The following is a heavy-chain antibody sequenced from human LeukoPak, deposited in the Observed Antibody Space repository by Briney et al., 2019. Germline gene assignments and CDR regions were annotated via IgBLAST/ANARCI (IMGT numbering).Heavy chain of an antibody. Sequence: PGGSLRLSCAASGFSFSDHYMSWIRQAPGKGLEWVSYISSSRSFTNYADSVKGRFTISRDTAKNSLYLQMNSLRAEDTAVYYCASDREYKYGSGSFDYWGQGILVTVSS. CDR1: GFSFSDHY. CDR2: ISSSRSFT. J-gene: IGHJ4*02. D-gene: IGHD3-10*01. V-gene: IGHV3-11*05. CDR3: ASDREYKYGSGSFDY.